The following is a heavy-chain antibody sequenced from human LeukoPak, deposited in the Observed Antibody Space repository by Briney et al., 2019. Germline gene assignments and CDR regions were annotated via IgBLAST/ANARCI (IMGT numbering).Heavy chain of an antibody. CDR2: ISSGSSYI. J-gene: IGHJ4*02. Sequence: GGSLRLSCAASGFTFSTYSMNWVRQAPGKGLEWVSAISSGSSYIYYADSMKGRFTISRDNAKNSVYLQMDSLRADDTAVYYCVRDRFDYALDYWGQGALVTVSS. D-gene: IGHD4-17*01. CDR3: VRDRFDYALDY. V-gene: IGHV3-21*06. CDR1: GFTFSTYS.